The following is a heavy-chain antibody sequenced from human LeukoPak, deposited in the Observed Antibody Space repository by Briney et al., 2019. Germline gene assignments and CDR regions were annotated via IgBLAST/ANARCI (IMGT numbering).Heavy chain of an antibody. CDR3: ASSKYYDFWTGRFDY. D-gene: IGHD3-3*01. V-gene: IGHV3-20*04. CDR1: GFTFDDYG. CDR2: INWNGGST. Sequence: GGSLRLSCADSGFTFDDYGMSWVRQAPGKGLEWVSGINWNGGSTGYADSVKGRFTISRDNAKNSLYLQMNSLRAEDTALYYCASSKYYDFWTGRFDYWGQGTLVTVSS. J-gene: IGHJ4*02.